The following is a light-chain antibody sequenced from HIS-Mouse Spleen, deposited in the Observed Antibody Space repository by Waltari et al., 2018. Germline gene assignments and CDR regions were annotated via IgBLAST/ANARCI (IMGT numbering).Light chain of an antibody. CDR2: EVS. CDR1: SSDVGGYNY. V-gene: IGLV2-8*01. J-gene: IGLJ1*01. CDR3: SSYAGSNNYV. Sequence: QSALTQPPSASGSPGQSVTISCTGTSSDVGGYNYVSWYPQHPGKAPKLMIYEVSKRPAGVPDRFSGSKSCNKSSLPVSGLQAEDEADYYCSSYAGSNNYVFGTGTKVTVL.